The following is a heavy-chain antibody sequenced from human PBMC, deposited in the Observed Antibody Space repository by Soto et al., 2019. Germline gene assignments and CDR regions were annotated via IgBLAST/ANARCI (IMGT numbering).Heavy chain of an antibody. V-gene: IGHV1-69*06. D-gene: IGHD2-2*01. CDR2: IIPIFGSA. CDR1: GGTFNNYG. CDR3: AKEGVPGATGHGMDV. Sequence: QVQLVQSGAELKKPGSSVKVSCKASGGTFNNYGVTWVRQAPGQGLEWSGGIIPIFGSAKYTEMLRGRITITADKSTSTAYMELSSLKSDDTAVYYCAKEGVPGATGHGMDVWGQGTTVTVSS. J-gene: IGHJ6*02.